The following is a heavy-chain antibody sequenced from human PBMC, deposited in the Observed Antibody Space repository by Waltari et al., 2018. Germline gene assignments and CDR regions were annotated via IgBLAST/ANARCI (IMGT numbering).Heavy chain of an antibody. V-gene: IGHV4-34*01. J-gene: IGHJ6*02. CDR1: GGSFSGYS. Sequence: QVQLQQWAAGLLKPSETRSPPCAVYGGSFSGYSWTWLRQPPGKGLEWIGEINHSGSTNYNPSLKSRVTISVDTSKNQFSLKLSSVTAADTAVYYCARGPGQFTYSSGWYLNYYGMDVWGQGTTVTVSS. CDR2: INHSGST. D-gene: IGHD6-19*01. CDR3: ARGPGQFTYSSGWYLNYYGMDV.